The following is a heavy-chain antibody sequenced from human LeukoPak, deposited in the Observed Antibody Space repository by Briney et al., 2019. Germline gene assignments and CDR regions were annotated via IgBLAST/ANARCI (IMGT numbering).Heavy chain of an antibody. D-gene: IGHD3-10*01. CDR1: GYSFTSYW. V-gene: IGHV5-51*01. Sequence: GESLQISCKGSGYSFTSYWIGWVRQMPGKGLEWMGIIYPGDSDTRYSPSFQGQVTISADKSISTAYLQWSSLKASDTAMYYCARLLDYYGSGSSQGFDPWGQGTLVTVSS. CDR3: ARLLDYYGSGSSQGFDP. J-gene: IGHJ5*02. CDR2: IYPGDSDT.